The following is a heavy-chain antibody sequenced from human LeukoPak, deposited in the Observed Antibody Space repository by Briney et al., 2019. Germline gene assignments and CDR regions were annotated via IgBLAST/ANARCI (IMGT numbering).Heavy chain of an antibody. CDR2: IIPIFGTA. Sequence: ASVKVSCKASGGTFSSYAISWVRQAPGQGLEWMGGIIPIFGTANYAQKFQGRVTMTRDTSTSTVYMELSSLRSEDTAVYYCALGITGTDLNWFDPWGQGTPVTVSS. V-gene: IGHV1-69*05. J-gene: IGHJ5*02. D-gene: IGHD1-7*01. CDR3: ALGITGTDLNWFDP. CDR1: GGTFSSYA.